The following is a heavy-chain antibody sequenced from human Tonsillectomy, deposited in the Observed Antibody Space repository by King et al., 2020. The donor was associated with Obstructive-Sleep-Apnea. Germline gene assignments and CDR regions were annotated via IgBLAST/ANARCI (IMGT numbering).Heavy chain of an antibody. CDR3: ARAYYGGPFDY. CDR1: GGSISSGGYS. V-gene: IGHV4-30-2*01. D-gene: IGHD4-23*01. J-gene: IGHJ4*02. CDR2: IFHSGST. Sequence: LQLQESGSGLVKPSQTLSLTCAVSGGSISSGGYSWSWIRQPPGKGLEWIGYIFHSGSTYNNPSLKSRVTITIDRSKNQFSLKLNSVTAADAAVYYCARAYYGGPFDYWGQGTLVTVSS.